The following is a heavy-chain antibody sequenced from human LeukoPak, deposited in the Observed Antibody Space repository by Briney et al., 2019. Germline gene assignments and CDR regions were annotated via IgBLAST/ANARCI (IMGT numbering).Heavy chain of an antibody. Sequence: GGSLRLSCAASGFTFSSYWMNWARQAPGKGLEWVAAISYDGSNKYYADSVKGRFTISRDNSKNTLYLQMNSLRAEDTAVYYCARGLYCSSTSCYYYGMDVWGQGTTVTVSS. CDR1: GFTFSSYW. D-gene: IGHD2-2*01. CDR2: ISYDGSNK. J-gene: IGHJ6*02. V-gene: IGHV3-30-3*01. CDR3: ARGLYCSSTSCYYYGMDV.